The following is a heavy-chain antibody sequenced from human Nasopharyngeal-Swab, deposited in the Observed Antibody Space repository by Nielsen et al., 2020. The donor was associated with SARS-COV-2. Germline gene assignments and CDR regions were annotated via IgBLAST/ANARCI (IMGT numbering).Heavy chain of an antibody. J-gene: IGHJ3*02. CDR2: LVVGGVPT. D-gene: IGHD2-8*01. CDR1: GFSFITHA. V-gene: IGHV3-23*01. Sequence: GGSLRLSCPPSGFSFITHAMTWIRQAPGKGLEWVSSLVVGGVPTYYADSAKGRFTISSENSKNTMYLQMNSLRAEDTALYYCVKDGYCTNGVCEFDAFDIWGRGTMVTVSS. CDR3: VKDGYCTNGVCEFDAFDI.